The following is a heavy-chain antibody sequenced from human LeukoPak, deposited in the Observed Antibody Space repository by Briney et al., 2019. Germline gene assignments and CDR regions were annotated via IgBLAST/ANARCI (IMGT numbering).Heavy chain of an antibody. Sequence: PSETLSLTCTVSGGSISSSSYYWGWIRQPPGKGLEWIGSIYYSGSTYYNPSLKSRVTISVDTSENQFSLKLSSVTAADTAVYYCARGSDDSSGYVIDYWGQGTLVTVSS. D-gene: IGHD3-22*01. J-gene: IGHJ4*02. CDR1: GGSISSSSYY. CDR3: ARGSDDSSGYVIDY. V-gene: IGHV4-39*01. CDR2: IYYSGST.